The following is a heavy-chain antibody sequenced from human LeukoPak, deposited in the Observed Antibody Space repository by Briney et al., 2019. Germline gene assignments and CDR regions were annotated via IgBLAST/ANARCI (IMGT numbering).Heavy chain of an antibody. CDR1: GFTFSSYW. V-gene: IGHV3-7*01. CDR3: ARVEPYYYDSSGPVDY. D-gene: IGHD3-22*01. J-gene: IGHJ4*02. Sequence: GGSLRLSCAASGFTFSSYWMSWVRQAPGKGLEWVANIKQDGSEKYYVDSVKGRFTIYRDNAKNSLYLQMNSLRAEDTAVYYCARVEPYYYDSSGPVDYWGQGTLVTVSS. CDR2: IKQDGSEK.